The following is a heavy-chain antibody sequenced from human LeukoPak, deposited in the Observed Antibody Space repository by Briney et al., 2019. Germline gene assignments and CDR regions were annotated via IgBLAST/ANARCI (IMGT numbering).Heavy chain of an antibody. J-gene: IGHJ6*02. D-gene: IGHD6-13*01. CDR2: IYYSGST. CDR3: AREYSSSWYDNYYYGMDV. Sequence: SETLSLTCTVSGGSISSSSYYWGWIRQPPGKGLEWIGSIYYSGSTNYNPSLRSRVTISVDTSKNQFSLKLSSVTAADTAVYYCAREYSSSWYDNYYYGMDVWGQGTTVTVSS. CDR1: GGSISSSSYY. V-gene: IGHV4-39*07.